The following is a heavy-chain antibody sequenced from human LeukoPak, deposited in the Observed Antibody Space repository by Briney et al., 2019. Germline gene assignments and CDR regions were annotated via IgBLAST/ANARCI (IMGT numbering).Heavy chain of an antibody. D-gene: IGHD1-1*01. V-gene: IGHV3-48*01. CDR1: GFTFNTYT. CDR2: ISGSSGII. Sequence: GGSLRLSCAASGFTFNTYTMNWVRQAPGKGLEWVSYISGSSGIIDYADSVRGRFTISRDNAKNSLYLQMNSLRAEDTAVYYCAIGQTGNFDYWGQGTLVTVSS. J-gene: IGHJ4*02. CDR3: AIGQTGNFDY.